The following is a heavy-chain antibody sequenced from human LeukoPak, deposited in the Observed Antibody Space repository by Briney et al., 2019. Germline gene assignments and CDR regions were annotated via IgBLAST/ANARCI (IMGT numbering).Heavy chain of an antibody. J-gene: IGHJ4*02. V-gene: IGHV4-34*01. CDR2: INHSGST. Sequence: SETLSLTCAVYGGSFSGYHWNWIRQPPGKGLEWIGEINHSGSTNYNPSLKSRVTISVDTSKNQFSLKLSSVTAADTAVYYCARGTSVVGATGDYWGQGTLVTVSS. D-gene: IGHD1-26*01. CDR3: ARGTSVVGATGDY. CDR1: GGSFSGYH.